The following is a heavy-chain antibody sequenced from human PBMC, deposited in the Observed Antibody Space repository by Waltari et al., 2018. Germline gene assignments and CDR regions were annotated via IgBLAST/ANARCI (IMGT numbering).Heavy chain of an antibody. V-gene: IGHV4-59*01. CDR1: GGSISRYY. CDR2: IYYSGST. J-gene: IGHJ6*03. Sequence: QVQLQESGPGLVKPSETLSLTGTVSGGSISRYYWSWIRQPPGKGLEWIGYIYYSGSTNYNPSLKSRVTISVDTSKNQFSLKLSSVTAADTAVYYCARGVTRYYYMDVWGKGTTVTVSS. CDR3: ARGVTRYYYMDV.